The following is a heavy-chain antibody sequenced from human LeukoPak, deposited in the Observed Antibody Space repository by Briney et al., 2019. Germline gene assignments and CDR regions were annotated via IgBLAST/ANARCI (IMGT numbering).Heavy chain of an antibody. Sequence: GGSLRLSCTASGFTFSAYAMMWVRQAPGKGPEWVSAIRGGGGSAFYADSVKGRFTISRDNSKYTLFLQMNSLRAEDTAVYYCARDPSGDYIGAFDMWGPGTMVTVSS. CDR2: IRGGGGSA. V-gene: IGHV3-23*01. J-gene: IGHJ3*02. CDR1: GFTFSAYA. D-gene: IGHD4-17*01. CDR3: ARDPSGDYIGAFDM.